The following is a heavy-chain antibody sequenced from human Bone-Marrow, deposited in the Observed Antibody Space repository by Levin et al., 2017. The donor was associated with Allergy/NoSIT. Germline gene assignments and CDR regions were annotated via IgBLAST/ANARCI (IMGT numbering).Heavy chain of an antibody. Sequence: PSETLSLTCTVSGGSITSYYWTWIRQPPGKGLEWIGYIDSTGSTNYSPSLKGRVTISMDTSKNQFSLNLNSVTAADTGVYYCARGRAVGGLPYVDYWGQGTLVSVSS. CDR2: IDSTGST. CDR1: GGSITSYY. D-gene: IGHD6-19*01. V-gene: IGHV4-59*01. CDR3: ARGRAVGGLPYVDY. J-gene: IGHJ4*02.